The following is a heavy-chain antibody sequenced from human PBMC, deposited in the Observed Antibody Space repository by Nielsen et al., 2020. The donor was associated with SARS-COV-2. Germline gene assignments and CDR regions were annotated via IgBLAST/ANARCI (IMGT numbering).Heavy chain of an antibody. CDR1: GFTFSSSA. D-gene: IGHD3-3*01. CDR3: ARAFSYYDFWSGSKEYYFDY. V-gene: IGHV3-13*04. CDR2: IGTAGDT. Sequence: GESLKISCAASGFTFSSSAVHWVRHAPGKGLSWVSAIGTAGDTYYTGSVKGRFTISRENAKNSLYLQMNSLRAGDTAVYYCARAFSYYDFWSGSKEYYFDYWGQGTLVTVSS. J-gene: IGHJ4*02.